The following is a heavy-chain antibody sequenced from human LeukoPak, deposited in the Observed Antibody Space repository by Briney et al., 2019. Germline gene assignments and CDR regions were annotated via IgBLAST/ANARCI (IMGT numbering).Heavy chain of an antibody. CDR3: AKSRGRGYSAED. D-gene: IGHD5-18*01. J-gene: IGHJ4*02. V-gene: IGHV3-11*06. Sequence: GGSLRLSCAASGFTFSDYHMTWIRQAPGKGLEWISYIRTSSSHIDYAGSVKGRFTISRDDAKNSLNLQMNSLTAEDTAVYYCAKSRGRGYSAEDWGQGTLVTVSS. CDR2: IRTSSSHI. CDR1: GFTFSDYH.